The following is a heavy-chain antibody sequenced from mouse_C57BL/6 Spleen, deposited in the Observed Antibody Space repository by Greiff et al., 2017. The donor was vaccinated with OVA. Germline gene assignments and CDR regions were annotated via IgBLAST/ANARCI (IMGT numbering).Heavy chain of an antibody. CDR3: ARSPKLGRGRYFDV. CDR1: GYSFTDYN. Sequence: VQLKESGPELVKPGASVKISCKASGYSFTDYNMNWVKQSNGKSLEWIGVINPNYGTTSYNQKFKGKATLTVDQSSSTAYMQLNSLTSEDSAVYYGARSPKLGRGRYFDVWGTGTTVTVSS. J-gene: IGHJ1*03. V-gene: IGHV1-39*01. D-gene: IGHD4-1*01. CDR2: INPNYGTT.